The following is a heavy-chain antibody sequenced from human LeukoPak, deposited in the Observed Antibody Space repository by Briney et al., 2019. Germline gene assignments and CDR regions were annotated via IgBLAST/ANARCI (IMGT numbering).Heavy chain of an antibody. J-gene: IGHJ4*02. CDR1: GGSISSSSYY. D-gene: IGHD6-13*01. CDR2: IYYSGST. Sequence: SETLSLTCTVSGGSISSSSYYWGWIRQPPGKGLEWIRSIYYSGSTYYNPSLKSRVTISVDTSKNQFSLKLSSVTAADTAVYYCPYSSSWLGSFDYWGQGTLVTVSS. V-gene: IGHV4-39*01. CDR3: PYSSSWLGSFDY.